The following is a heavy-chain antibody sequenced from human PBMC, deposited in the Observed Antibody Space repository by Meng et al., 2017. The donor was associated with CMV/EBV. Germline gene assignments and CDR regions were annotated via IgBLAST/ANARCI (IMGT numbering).Heavy chain of an antibody. Sequence: ASVTVPCKASGYTFTGYYMHWVRQAPGQGLEWMGWINPNSGGTNYAQKFQGRVNMTRDTSISTAYMELSRLRSDDTAVYYCARETDCSGGSCFAAACDYWGQGTLVTVSS. CDR3: ARETDCSGGSCFAAACDY. CDR1: GYTFTGYY. D-gene: IGHD2-15*01. V-gene: IGHV1-2*02. CDR2: INPNSGGT. J-gene: IGHJ4*02.